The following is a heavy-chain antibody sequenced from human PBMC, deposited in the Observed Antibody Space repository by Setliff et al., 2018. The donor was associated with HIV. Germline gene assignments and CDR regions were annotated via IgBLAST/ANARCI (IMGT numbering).Heavy chain of an antibody. D-gene: IGHD3-10*01. CDR1: GFILDAYD. CDR3: ARDPAFGAFDI. J-gene: IGHJ3*02. Sequence: PGGSLRLSCVASGFILDAYDMSWVRQAPGKGLEWVSGINWNGGSTGYADSVKGRFTISRDNAKNSLYRQMSSLRTEDTAVYFCARDPAFGAFDIWGQGTMVTVSS. V-gene: IGHV3-20*04. CDR2: INWNGGST.